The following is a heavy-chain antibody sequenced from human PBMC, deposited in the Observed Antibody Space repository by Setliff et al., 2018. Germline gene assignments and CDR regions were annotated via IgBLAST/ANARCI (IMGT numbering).Heavy chain of an antibody. V-gene: IGHV3-11*01. J-gene: IGHJ4*02. CDR3: AKDWNPSTYWYTDYFDS. D-gene: IGHD2-2*01. CDR2: IHDSGNPT. CDR1: GFTFSNYA. Sequence: PGGSLRLSCAASGFTFSNYAMSWVRQAPGKGLEWISYIHDSGNPTYYADSVKGRFTVSRDNAKNSLYLQMTSLRAEDTAIYYCAKDWNPSTYWYTDYFDSWGQGTLVTVSS.